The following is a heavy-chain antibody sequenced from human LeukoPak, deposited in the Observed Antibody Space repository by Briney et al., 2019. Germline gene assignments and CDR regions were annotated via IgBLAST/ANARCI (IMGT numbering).Heavy chain of an antibody. CDR3: ARDSLLAYYYDSSGYYVRDAFDI. CDR2: IKSDGSEI. V-gene: IGHV3-7*05. Sequence: GGSLRLSCEGTGFSFENSWMNWVRQAPGKGLEWVANIKSDGSEIYYVDSVKGRFTISRDNAKNSLYLQMNSLRAEDTALYYCARDSLLAYYYDSSGYYVRDAFDIWGQGTMVTVSS. J-gene: IGHJ3*02. D-gene: IGHD3-22*01. CDR1: GFSFENSW.